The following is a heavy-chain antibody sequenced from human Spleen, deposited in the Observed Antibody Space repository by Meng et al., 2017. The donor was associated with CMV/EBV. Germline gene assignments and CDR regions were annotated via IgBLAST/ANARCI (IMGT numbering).Heavy chain of an antibody. CDR3: AREWCSGGSCYPLSWFDP. Sequence: QVQLQQWGAGLLKPSETLSLTCAVYGGSFSGYYWSWIRQPPGKGLEWIGEINHSGSTNYNPSLKSRVTISVDTSKNQFSLKLSSVTAADTAVYYCAREWCSGGSCYPLSWFDPWGQGTLVTVSS. CDR2: INHSGST. CDR1: GGSFSGYY. D-gene: IGHD2-15*01. J-gene: IGHJ5*02. V-gene: IGHV4-34*01.